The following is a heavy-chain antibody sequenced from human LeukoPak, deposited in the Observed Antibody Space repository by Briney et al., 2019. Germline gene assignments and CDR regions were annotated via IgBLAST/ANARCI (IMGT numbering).Heavy chain of an antibody. CDR3: AREKGGYNYGPDALDI. Sequence: PGGSLRLSCAASGFTFSSYWMSWVRQAPGKGLEWVASIKQDGSPIYYVDSVKGRFTISRDNAKNSLSLQMNSLRAEDTAVYYCAREKGGYNYGPDALDIGGQGTMVTISS. D-gene: IGHD5-18*01. V-gene: IGHV3-7*01. J-gene: IGHJ3*02. CDR1: GFTFSSYW. CDR2: IKQDGSPI.